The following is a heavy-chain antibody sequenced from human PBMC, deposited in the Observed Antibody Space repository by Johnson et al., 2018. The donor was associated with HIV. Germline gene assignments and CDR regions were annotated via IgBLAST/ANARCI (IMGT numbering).Heavy chain of an antibody. J-gene: IGHJ3*02. CDR3: ARGNRVVDHAFDI. V-gene: IGHV3-30*03. Sequence: QVQLVESGGGEVQPGRSLRLSCAASGFTFSGYGMHWVRQAPGKGLEWVAVISYDGSNKYYADSVKGRFTISRDNAKNSLYLQMNSLRAEDTAVYFCARGNRVVDHAFDIWGQGTMVTVSS. D-gene: IGHD2-15*01. CDR1: GFTFSGYG. CDR2: ISYDGSNK.